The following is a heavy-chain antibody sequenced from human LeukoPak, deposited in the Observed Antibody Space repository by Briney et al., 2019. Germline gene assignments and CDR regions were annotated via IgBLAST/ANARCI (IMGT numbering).Heavy chain of an antibody. D-gene: IGHD3-22*01. J-gene: IGHJ5*02. CDR2: INPGGGST. CDR3: ARGVHVRKYDSNHNCFDP. V-gene: IGHV1-46*01. CDR1: GYTFTSYY. Sequence: ASVKVSCKASGYTFTSYYMYWVRQAPGQGLEWMGLINPGGGSTNYARKFQGRVTVTRDMSTSTVYMELSSLRSDNTAVYYCARGVHVRKYDSNHNCFDPWGQGTLVTVSS.